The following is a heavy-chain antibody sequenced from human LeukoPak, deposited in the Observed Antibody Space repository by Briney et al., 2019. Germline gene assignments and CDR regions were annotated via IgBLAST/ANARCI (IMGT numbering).Heavy chain of an antibody. J-gene: IGHJ4*02. Sequence: RGSLRLSCAASGFTFSSYAMSWVRQAPGKGLEWVSAISGSGGSTYYADSVKGRFTISRDNSKNTLYLQMNSLRAEDTAVYYCAKDRSGSYPSGDFDYWGQGTLVTVSS. V-gene: IGHV3-23*01. CDR1: GFTFSSYA. CDR2: ISGSGGST. CDR3: AKDRSGSYPSGDFDY. D-gene: IGHD1-26*01.